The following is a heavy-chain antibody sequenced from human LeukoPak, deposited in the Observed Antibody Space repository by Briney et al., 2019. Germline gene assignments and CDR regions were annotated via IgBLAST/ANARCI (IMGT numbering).Heavy chain of an antibody. D-gene: IGHD3-10*01. CDR2: IFYSGTT. CDR1: GGSISSYY. CDR3: ARAKLWETFDY. V-gene: IGHV4-59*01. J-gene: IGHJ4*02. Sequence: SETLSLTCTVSGGSISSYYWSWIRQPPGKGLEWIGYIFYSGTTNYNPSLKSRITISLDTSKNQFSLKLSPMTAADTAVYYCARAKLWETFDYWGQGTLVTVSS.